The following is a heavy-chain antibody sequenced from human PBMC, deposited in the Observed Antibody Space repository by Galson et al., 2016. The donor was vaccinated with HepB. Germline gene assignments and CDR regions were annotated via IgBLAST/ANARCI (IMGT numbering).Heavy chain of an antibody. Sequence: SLRLSCAASGFTFRNYWMSWVRQAPGKGLEWVANIKEDGSEKYYVDSVKGRFTISRDNAKKSLFLQMNSLRVEDTAVYYCARDDETYGDPDFWGQGTLVTVSS. V-gene: IGHV3-7*03. D-gene: IGHD4-17*01. CDR2: IKEDGSEK. J-gene: IGHJ4*02. CDR1: GFTFRNYW. CDR3: ARDDETYGDPDF.